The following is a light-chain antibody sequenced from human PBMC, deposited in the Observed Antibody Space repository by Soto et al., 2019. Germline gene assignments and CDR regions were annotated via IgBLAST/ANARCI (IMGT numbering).Light chain of an antibody. Sequence: ERVMTQSPATLSVSPGERATLSCRASQNIYTYLAWYQQKPGQPPRLLISGASSRASDVPVRFSGSGSGTEFTLTITSLQSEDFAIYYCQQYNSLPLTFGGGTKVENK. V-gene: IGKV3-15*01. J-gene: IGKJ4*01. CDR1: QNIYTY. CDR3: QQYNSLPLT. CDR2: GAS.